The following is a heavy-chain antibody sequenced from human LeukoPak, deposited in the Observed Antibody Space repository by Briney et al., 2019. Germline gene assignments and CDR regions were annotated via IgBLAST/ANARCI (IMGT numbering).Heavy chain of an antibody. D-gene: IGHD3-9*01. CDR2: IYYSGST. J-gene: IGHJ4*02. CDR1: GGSITGSSFY. Sequence: SETLSLTCSVSGGSITGSSFYWGWIRQPPGKGLEWIGNIYYSGSTYYSASLKSRVTISLDTSKNHFSLKVTSVTAADTAVYYCARGSYDVLTGYSTLGEYWGQGTLVTASS. V-gene: IGHV4-39*02. CDR3: ARGSYDVLTGYSTLGEY.